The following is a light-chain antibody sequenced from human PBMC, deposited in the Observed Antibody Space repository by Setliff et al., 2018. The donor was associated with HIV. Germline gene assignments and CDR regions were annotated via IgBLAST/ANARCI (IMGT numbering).Light chain of an antibody. CDR2: DVS. CDR1: SSDVGIYNY. Sequence: QSVLTQPRSVSGSPGQSVTISCTGTSSDVGIYNYVSWYQHHPGKGPKLVIYDVSKRPSGVPDRFSGSKSGNTASLTISGLQAEDEADYYCAPWDDSLNAWVFGGGTKVTVL. CDR3: APWDDSLNAWV. V-gene: IGLV2-11*01. J-gene: IGLJ3*02.